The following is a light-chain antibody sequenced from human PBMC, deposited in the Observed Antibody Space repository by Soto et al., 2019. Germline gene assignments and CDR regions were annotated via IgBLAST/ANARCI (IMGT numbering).Light chain of an antibody. Sequence: DIQMTQSPSALSASVGDRVTISCRASESIGSWLAWYQQKPGKAPKLRICQASSLESGVPERFNGSGSRTENTLTISSPHLDDFATYYCQHYNSYARTFGQGTKVEIK. CDR3: QHYNSYART. CDR2: QAS. V-gene: IGKV1-5*03. CDR1: ESIGSW. J-gene: IGKJ1*01.